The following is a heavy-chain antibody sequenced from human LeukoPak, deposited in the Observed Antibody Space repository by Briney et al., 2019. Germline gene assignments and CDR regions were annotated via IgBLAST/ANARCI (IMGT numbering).Heavy chain of an antibody. V-gene: IGHV6-1*01. J-gene: IGHJ4*02. Sequence: SQTLSLTCAISGDSVSSNSAAWNWIRQSPSRGLEWLGRTYYRSTWYNDYAVSVKSRITINPDTSKNQFSLQLNSVTPEDTAVYYCAKERGYSGYDYNNDYYFDYWGQGTLVTVSS. CDR1: GDSVSSNSAA. D-gene: IGHD5-12*01. CDR2: TYYRSTWYN. CDR3: AKERGYSGYDYNNDYYFDY.